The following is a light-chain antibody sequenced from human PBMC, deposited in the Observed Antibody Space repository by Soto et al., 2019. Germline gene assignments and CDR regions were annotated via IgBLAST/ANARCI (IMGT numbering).Light chain of an antibody. CDR3: WTWDSSLSAGV. V-gene: IGLV1-51*01. Sequence: QSVLTQPPSVSAATGQKVTISCSGSSSNIGENFVSWYQHIPGTAPKLVIHDTSGRPSGIPDRFSGSKSGTSAILGITGLQTGDEATYYCWTWDSSLSAGVFGGGTKVTVL. CDR2: DTS. J-gene: IGLJ3*02. CDR1: SSNIGENF.